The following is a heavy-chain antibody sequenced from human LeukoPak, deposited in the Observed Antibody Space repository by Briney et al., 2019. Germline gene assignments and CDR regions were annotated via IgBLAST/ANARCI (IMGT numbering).Heavy chain of an antibody. CDR1: GFTFSNYW. D-gene: IGHD3-22*01. J-gene: IGHJ1*01. CDR2: IKTDGSEK. V-gene: IGHV3-7*01. CDR3: ATYSSLNRREFQF. Sequence: GGSLRLSCEGSGFTFSNYWMGWVRQAPGKGLQWVANIKTDGSEKYYVDSVMGRFTISRDNAKNLLYLQMNSLRAEDTAVYYCATYSSLNRREFQFWGQGTLLTVSS.